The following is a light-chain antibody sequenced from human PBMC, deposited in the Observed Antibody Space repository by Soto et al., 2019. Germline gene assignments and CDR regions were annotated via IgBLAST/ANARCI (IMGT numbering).Light chain of an antibody. CDR3: QRANSFPIA. CDR1: QAIGSW. CDR2: AAS. J-gene: IGKJ5*01. Sequence: DIQMTQSPSSVSASVGDRVIINCRASQAIGSWLAWYQQKAGKAPKLLIYAASTLQSGVPSRFRGGGSGTDFPLTISRLQPEDFATYYCQRANSFPIAFGQGTRLEIE. V-gene: IGKV1D-12*01.